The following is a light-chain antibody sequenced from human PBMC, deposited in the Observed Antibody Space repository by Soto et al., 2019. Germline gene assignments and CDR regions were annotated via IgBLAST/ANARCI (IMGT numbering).Light chain of an antibody. CDR3: GTWDSSLSAVI. J-gene: IGLJ2*01. Sequence: QSVLTQPPSVSAAPGQKVTISCSGSSSNIGKNYVSWYQQLPGTAPKLLIYDNNKRPSGIPGRFSGSKSGTSATLGITGLQTGDEADYYCGTWDSSLSAVIIGGGTKLTVL. CDR1: SSNIGKNY. CDR2: DNN. V-gene: IGLV1-51*01.